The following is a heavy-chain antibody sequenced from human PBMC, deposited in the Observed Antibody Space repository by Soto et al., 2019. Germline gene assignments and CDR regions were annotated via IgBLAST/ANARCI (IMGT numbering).Heavy chain of an antibody. D-gene: IGHD2-2*01. CDR2: LYYSGDT. Sequence: SETLSLTCTVSGGSISSGSYYWSWIRQPPGKGLEWIGYLYYSGDTNYSPSLKSRVTISVDTSKNQFSLNLSSVTAADTAVYFCARTKERQYQLLFDYWGQGPLVTVSS. CDR3: ARTKERQYQLLFDY. J-gene: IGHJ4*02. CDR1: GGSISSGSYY. V-gene: IGHV4-61*01.